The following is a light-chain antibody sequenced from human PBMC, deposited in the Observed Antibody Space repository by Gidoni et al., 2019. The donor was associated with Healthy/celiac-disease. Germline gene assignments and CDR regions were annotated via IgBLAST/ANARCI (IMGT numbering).Light chain of an antibody. CDR1: KLADKY. Sequence: SYELTQPPSVSVSPGQTASITCSGDKLADKYACWYQQKPGQSPVLVIYQDSKRPSGIPERFSGSNSGNTATLTISGTQAMDEADYYCQAWDSSIPYVFGTGTKVTVL. V-gene: IGLV3-1*01. CDR3: QAWDSSIPYV. CDR2: QDS. J-gene: IGLJ1*01.